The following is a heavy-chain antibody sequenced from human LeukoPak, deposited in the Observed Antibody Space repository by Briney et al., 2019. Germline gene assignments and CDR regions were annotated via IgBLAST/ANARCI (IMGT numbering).Heavy chain of an antibody. CDR3: ARAPISFDSSGYYYFDY. V-gene: IGHV4-34*01. J-gene: IGHJ4*02. CDR1: GGSFSGYY. Sequence: SETLSLTCAVYGGSFSGYYWSWIRQPPGKGLEWIGEINHSGSTNYNPSLKSRVTISVDTSKNQFSLKLSSVTAADTAVYYCARAPISFDSSGYYYFDYWGQGTLVTVSS. D-gene: IGHD3-22*01. CDR2: INHSGST.